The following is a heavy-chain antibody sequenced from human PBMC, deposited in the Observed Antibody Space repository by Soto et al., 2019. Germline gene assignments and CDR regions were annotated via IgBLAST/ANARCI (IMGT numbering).Heavy chain of an antibody. D-gene: IGHD3-22*01. CDR1: GGTFSSYA. Sequence: GASVKVSCKASGGTFSSYAISWVRQAPGQGLEWMGGIIPIFGTANYAQKFQGRVTITADKSTSTAYMELGSLRSEDTAVYYCARAGYDSSGYDIEDVWGQGTTVTVSS. V-gene: IGHV1-69*06. J-gene: IGHJ6*02. CDR2: IIPIFGTA. CDR3: ARAGYDSSGYDIEDV.